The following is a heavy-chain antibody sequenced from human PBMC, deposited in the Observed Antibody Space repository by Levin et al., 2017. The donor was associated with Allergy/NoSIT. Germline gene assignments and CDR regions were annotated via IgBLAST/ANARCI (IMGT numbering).Heavy chain of an antibody. Sequence: PGGSLRLSCAASGFTFSTYAMNWVRQAPGKGLEWVSYITSGGTDKYYADSVKGRFTISRDNSENTLYLQINNLRAEDTAVYYCVKVEGIWFWGQGTLVTVSS. J-gene: IGHJ4*02. V-gene: IGHV3-23*01. CDR1: GFTFSTYA. CDR3: VKVEGIWF. CDR2: ITSGGTDK. D-gene: IGHD3-9*01.